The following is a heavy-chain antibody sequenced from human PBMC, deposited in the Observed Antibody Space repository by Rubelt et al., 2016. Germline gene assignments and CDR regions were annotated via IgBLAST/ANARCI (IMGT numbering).Heavy chain of an antibody. V-gene: IGHV3-21*02. Sequence: EVQLLESGGGLVQPGGSLRLSCAASGFTVSSNYMSWVRQAPGQGLEWVSQITAVSDRPSEIFYAQSVKGRFTISRDDAKNSLYLQMNSLKVEDTALYYCARDGEYGDFGGDLEYWGQGVLVTVSS. CDR2: ITAVSDRPSEI. J-gene: IGHJ4*02. CDR3: ARDGEYGDFGGDLEY. CDR1: GFTVSSNY. D-gene: IGHD2-21*02.